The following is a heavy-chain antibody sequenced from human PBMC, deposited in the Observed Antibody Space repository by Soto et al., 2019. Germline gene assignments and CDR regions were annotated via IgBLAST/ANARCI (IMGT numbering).Heavy chain of an antibody. D-gene: IGHD3-22*01. J-gene: IGHJ4*02. Sequence: GRSLKISCKRSGYSFAGYWITWVRQKPGKGLEWMGRIDPSDSQTYYSPSFRGHVTISVTKSITTVFLPWSSLRASDTAMYYCARQIYDSDTGPNFQYYFDSWGQGTPVTVSS. CDR2: IDPSDSQT. V-gene: IGHV5-10-1*01. CDR1: GYSFAGYW. CDR3: ARQIYDSDTGPNFQYYFDS.